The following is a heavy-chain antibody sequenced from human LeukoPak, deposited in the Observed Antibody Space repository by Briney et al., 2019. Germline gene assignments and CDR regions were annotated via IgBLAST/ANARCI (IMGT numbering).Heavy chain of an antibody. V-gene: IGHV3-74*01. J-gene: IGHJ6*02. CDR2: IHRDGNNI. Sequence: GGSRRLSCVASGFTFDTYWMHWVRQAPGKGLVWVSRIHRDGNNINYADFVQGRVTVSRDNAKNTLYLQMHSLRVEDTAMYYCARGLRDRYGMDVWGQGTTVTVSS. CDR1: GFTFDTYW. CDR3: ARGLRDRYGMDV.